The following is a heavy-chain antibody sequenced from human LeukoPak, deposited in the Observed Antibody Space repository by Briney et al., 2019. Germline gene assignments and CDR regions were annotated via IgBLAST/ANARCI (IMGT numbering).Heavy chain of an antibody. J-gene: IGHJ4*02. CDR3: AKDPGLLWFGELLGTFDY. CDR1: GFTFSSYA. D-gene: IGHD3-10*01. Sequence: PGGSLRLSCAASGFTFSSYAMSWVRQAPGKGLESVSAISGSGGSTYYADSVKGRFTISRDNSKNTLYLQMNSLRAEDTAVYYCAKDPGLLWFGELLGTFDYWGQGTMVTVSS. CDR2: ISGSGGST. V-gene: IGHV3-23*01.